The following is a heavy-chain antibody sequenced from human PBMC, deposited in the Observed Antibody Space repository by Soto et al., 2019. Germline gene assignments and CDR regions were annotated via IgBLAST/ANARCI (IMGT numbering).Heavy chain of an antibody. V-gene: IGHV3-33*01. D-gene: IGHD4-17*01. CDR2: IWYDGSNK. CDR1: GFTFSSYG. Sequence: GGSLRLSCAASGFTFSSYGMHWVRQAPGKGLEWVAVIWYDGSNKYYADSVKGRFTISRDNSKNTLYLQMNSLRAEDTAVYYCARDSLASSTVTTYFDYWGQGTLVTVSS. CDR3: ARDSLASSTVTTYFDY. J-gene: IGHJ4*02.